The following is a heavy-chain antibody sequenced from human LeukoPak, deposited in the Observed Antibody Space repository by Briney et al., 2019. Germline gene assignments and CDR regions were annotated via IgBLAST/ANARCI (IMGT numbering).Heavy chain of an antibody. CDR3: ATRIAVAFDAFDI. V-gene: IGHV1-8*01. CDR1: GYTFTSYD. J-gene: IGHJ3*02. Sequence: GASVKVSCKASGYTFTSYDINWVRQATGQGLEWMGWMNPNSGNTGYAQKFQGRVTMTEDTSTDTAYMELSSLRSEDTAVYYCATRIAVAFDAFDIWGQGTMVTVSS. D-gene: IGHD6-19*01. CDR2: MNPNSGNT.